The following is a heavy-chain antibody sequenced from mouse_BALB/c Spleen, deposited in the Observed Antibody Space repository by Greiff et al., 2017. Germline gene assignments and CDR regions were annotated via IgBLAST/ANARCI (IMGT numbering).Heavy chain of an antibody. Sequence: VQLQQSGPELVKPGASVKMSCKASGYTFTSYVMHWVKQTPGQGLEWIGYINPYNDGTKYNEKFKGKATLTSDKSSSTAYMELSSLTSEDSAVYYCARGAYYGKDAMDYWGQGTSVTVSS. V-gene: IGHV1-14*01. D-gene: IGHD2-10*01. CDR2: INPYNDGT. CDR1: GYTFTSYV. CDR3: ARGAYYGKDAMDY. J-gene: IGHJ4*01.